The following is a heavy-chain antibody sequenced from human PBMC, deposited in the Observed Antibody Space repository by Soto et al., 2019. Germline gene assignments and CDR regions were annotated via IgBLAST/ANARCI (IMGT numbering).Heavy chain of an antibody. CDR1: GGSISSYY. D-gene: IGHD1-26*01. Sequence: PSETLSLTYTVSGGSISSYYWSWIRQPPGKGLEWIGYIYYSGSTNYNPSLKSRVTISVDTSKNQFSLKLSSVTAADTAVYYCARDSESYSFDYWGQGTLVTVSS. CDR3: ARDSESYSFDY. J-gene: IGHJ4*02. V-gene: IGHV4-59*01. CDR2: IYYSGST.